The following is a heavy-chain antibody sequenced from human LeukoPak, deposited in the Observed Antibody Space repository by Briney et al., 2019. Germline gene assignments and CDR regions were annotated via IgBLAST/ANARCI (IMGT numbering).Heavy chain of an antibody. D-gene: IGHD3-10*01. Sequence: GGSLRLSCAASGFTFSSYGMHWVRQAPGKGLEWVAFIRYDGSNKYYADSVKGRFTISRDNSKNTLYLRMNSLRAEDTAVYYCAKDPYYYGSGYFDYWGQGTLVTVSS. CDR2: IRYDGSNK. CDR1: GFTFSSYG. V-gene: IGHV3-30*02. J-gene: IGHJ4*02. CDR3: AKDPYYYGSGYFDY.